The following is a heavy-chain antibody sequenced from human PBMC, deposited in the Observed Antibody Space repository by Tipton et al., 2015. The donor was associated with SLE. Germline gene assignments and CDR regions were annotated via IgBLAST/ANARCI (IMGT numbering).Heavy chain of an antibody. CDR2: IYYRGST. CDR1: GGSISSYY. D-gene: IGHD6-19*01. CDR3: AREGGVAVAGTWGFQH. Sequence: TLSLTCTVSGGSISSYYWRWIRQPPGKGLEWIGYIYYRGSTNYNPSLKSRVTISVDTSKNQFSLKLSSVTAADTAVYYCAREGGVAVAGTWGFQHWGQGTLVTVSS. J-gene: IGHJ1*01. V-gene: IGHV4-59*01.